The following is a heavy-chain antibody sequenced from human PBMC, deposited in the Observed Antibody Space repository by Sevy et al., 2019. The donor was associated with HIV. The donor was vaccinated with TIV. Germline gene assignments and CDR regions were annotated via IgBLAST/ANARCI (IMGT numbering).Heavy chain of an antibody. CDR1: EFTFSTYG. J-gene: IGHJ4*02. Sequence: GGSLRLSCAASEFTFSTYGMHWVRQTPGKGLEWVAVISYNGKSKEYADSVKGRFTISKDNSTNRVYLQMDSRRAEDTVVYYCAKPDGYATMTGYFQNWGQGTLVTVSS. CDR3: AKPDGYATMTGYFQN. CDR2: ISYNGKSK. D-gene: IGHD3-9*01. V-gene: IGHV3-30*18.